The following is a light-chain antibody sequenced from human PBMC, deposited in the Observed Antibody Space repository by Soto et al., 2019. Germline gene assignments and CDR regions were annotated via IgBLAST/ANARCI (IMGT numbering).Light chain of an antibody. Sequence: EIVLTQSPATLSLSPGDRATLSCRASQSVGSYLGWYQQRPGQAPRLLIYDASNRATGLPARFSGSGSGTDVALTISSLEPEDFAGYYCQQRSDWPSTFGGGTKVEIK. CDR2: DAS. CDR1: QSVGSY. CDR3: QQRSDWPST. J-gene: IGKJ4*01. V-gene: IGKV3-11*01.